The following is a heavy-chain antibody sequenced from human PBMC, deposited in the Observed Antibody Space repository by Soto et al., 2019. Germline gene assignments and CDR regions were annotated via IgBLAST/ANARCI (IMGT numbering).Heavy chain of an antibody. V-gene: IGHV3-15*07. CDR2: IKSKTDGGTT. J-gene: IGHJ6*02. Sequence: GESLKISCAASGFTFSNAWMNWVRQAPGKGLEWVGRIKSKTDGGTTDYAAPVKGRFTISRDDSKNTLYLQMNSLKTEDTAVYYCTTGYSYGGDYGMDVWGQGTTVTVSS. CDR1: GFTFSNAW. D-gene: IGHD5-18*01. CDR3: TTGYSYGGDYGMDV.